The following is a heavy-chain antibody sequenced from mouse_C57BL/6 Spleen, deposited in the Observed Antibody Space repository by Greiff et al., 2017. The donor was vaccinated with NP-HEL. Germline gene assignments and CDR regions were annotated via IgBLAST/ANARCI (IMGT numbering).Heavy chain of an antibody. CDR3: TRWKITTVVATVD. CDR2: IDPETGGT. V-gene: IGHV1-15*01. D-gene: IGHD1-1*01. J-gene: IGHJ2*01. Sequence: QVQLQQSGAELVRPGASVTLSCKASGFTFTDYEMHWVKQTPVHGLEWIGAIDPETGGTAYNQKFKGKAILTADKSSSTAYMELRSLTSEDSAVYYCTRWKITTVVATVDWGQGTTLTVSS. CDR1: GFTFTDYE.